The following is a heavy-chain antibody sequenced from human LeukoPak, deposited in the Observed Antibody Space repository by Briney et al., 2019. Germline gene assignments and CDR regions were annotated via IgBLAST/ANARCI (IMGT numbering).Heavy chain of an antibody. CDR1: GYTFTSYG. CDR2: ISAYNGNT. Sequence: GASVKVSCKASGYTFTSYGISWVRQAPGQGLEWMGWISAYNGNTNYAQKLQGRVTMTTDTSTSTAYMELSSLRSEDTAVYYCARVYSSSYYYYYMDVWGKGTTVTVSS. J-gene: IGHJ6*03. CDR3: ARVYSSSYYYYYMDV. D-gene: IGHD6-6*01. V-gene: IGHV1-18*01.